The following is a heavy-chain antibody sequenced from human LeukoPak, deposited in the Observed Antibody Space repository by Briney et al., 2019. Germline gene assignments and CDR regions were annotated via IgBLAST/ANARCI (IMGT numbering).Heavy chain of an antibody. Sequence: GGSLRLSCAASGFTFSRNWMHWVRHAPGKGLVWVSRINGDGSSTSYADSVKGRFTVSRDNAKNTLYLQMNSLRAEDTAVYYCSGAYYHPTGDWGQGTLVTDSS. D-gene: IGHD1-26*01. CDR2: INGDGSST. J-gene: IGHJ4*02. V-gene: IGHV3-74*01. CDR1: GFTFSRNW. CDR3: SGAYYHPTGD.